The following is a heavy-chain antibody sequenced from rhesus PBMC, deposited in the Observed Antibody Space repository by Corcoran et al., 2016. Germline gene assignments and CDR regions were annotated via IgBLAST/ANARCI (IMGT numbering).Heavy chain of an antibody. CDR2: ISGSGGST. V-gene: IGHV4-173*01. Sequence: QLQLQESGPGLVKPSETLSLPCAVSGGSISSNWWSWIRQPPGDGPEGIGRISGSGGSTSYNPSLQSRVTISTDTSKILLSLKLISVTAADTAVYYCASGDCTSTTCYVVGWDYWGQGVLVTVSS. D-gene: IGHD2-2*01. CDR3: ASGDCTSTTCYVVGWDY. CDR1: GGSISSNW. J-gene: IGHJ4*01.